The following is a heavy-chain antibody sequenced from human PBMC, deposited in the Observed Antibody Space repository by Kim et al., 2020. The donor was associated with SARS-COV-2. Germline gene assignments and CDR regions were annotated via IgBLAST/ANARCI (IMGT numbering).Heavy chain of an antibody. V-gene: IGHV3-30-3*01. D-gene: IGHD3-3*01. CDR3: ARPGLPASSSFYDFWSGYYFQFDY. Sequence: GGSLRLSCAASGFTFSSYAMHWVRQAPGKGLEWVAVISYDGSNKYYADSVKGRFTISRDNSKNTLYLQMNSLRAEDTAVYYCARPGLPASSSFYDFWSGYYFQFDYWGQGTLVTVSS. CDR1: GFTFSSYA. J-gene: IGHJ4*02. CDR2: ISYDGSNK.